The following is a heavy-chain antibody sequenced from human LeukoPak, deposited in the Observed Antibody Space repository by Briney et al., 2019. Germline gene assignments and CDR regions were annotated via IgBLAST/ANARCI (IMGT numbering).Heavy chain of an antibody. CDR3: ARDRACSSTSCYYRAPTLIDY. Sequence: GGSLRLSCAASGFTFSGYSMNWVRQAPGKGLEWVSSISGSGTYIYYADSVKGRFTISRDNAKNSLYLQMNGLRAEDTAVYYCARDRACSSTSCYYRAPTLIDYWGQGTLVTVSS. CDR1: GFTFSGYS. CDR2: ISGSGTYI. D-gene: IGHD2-2*01. J-gene: IGHJ4*02. V-gene: IGHV3-21*01.